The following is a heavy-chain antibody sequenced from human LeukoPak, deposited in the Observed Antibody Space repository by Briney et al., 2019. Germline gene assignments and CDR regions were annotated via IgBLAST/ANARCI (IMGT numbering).Heavy chain of an antibody. CDR3: ARCIAARWGPFDY. J-gene: IGHJ4*02. CDR2: INHSGST. Sequence: SKTLSLTCAVYGGYFSGYDWSWIRQPPGKGLEWIGEINHSGSTNYNPSLESRVTISVDTSKNQFSLKLSSVTAADTAVYYCARCIAARWGPFDYRGQGTLVTVSS. D-gene: IGHD6-6*01. V-gene: IGHV4-34*01. CDR1: GGYFSGYD.